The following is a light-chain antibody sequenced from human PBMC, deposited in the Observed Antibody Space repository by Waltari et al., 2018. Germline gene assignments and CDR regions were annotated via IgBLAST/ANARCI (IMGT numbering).Light chain of an antibody. CDR3: YSYAGSSTYV. Sequence: QSALTQPASVSGSPGQSITISCPGTNTDIGSYYLVSWYQQRPGKAPKFIIYDVNKRPSGISSSFSGSKSGNTASLIISGLQADDEAYYYCYSYAGSSTYVFGTGTKLTVL. CDR1: NTDIGSYYL. J-gene: IGLJ1*01. V-gene: IGLV2-23*02. CDR2: DVN.